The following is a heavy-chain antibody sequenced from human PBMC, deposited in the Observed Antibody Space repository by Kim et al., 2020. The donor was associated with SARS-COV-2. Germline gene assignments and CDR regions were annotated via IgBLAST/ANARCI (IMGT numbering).Heavy chain of an antibody. Sequence: GGSLRLSCAASGFTFSSYGMHWVRQAPGKGLEWVAVISYDGSNKYYADSVKGRFTISRDNSKNTLYLQMNSLRAEDTAVYYCAKDHDYGDYALYWGQGTLVTVSS. CDR3: AKDHDYGDYALY. CDR1: GFTFSSYG. J-gene: IGHJ4*02. V-gene: IGHV3-30*18. CDR2: ISYDGSNK. D-gene: IGHD4-17*01.